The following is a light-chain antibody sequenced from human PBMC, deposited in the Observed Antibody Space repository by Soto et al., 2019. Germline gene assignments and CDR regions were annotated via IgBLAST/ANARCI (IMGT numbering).Light chain of an antibody. CDR2: AAS. CDR3: QQYKDYVYT. Sequence: YTGDRVTITCRASQGISSYLAWYQQKPGKAPKLLIYAASTLQSGVPSRFSGSGSATEFTLTISGLQPDDFATYYCQQYKDYVYTFGQGTKVDI. V-gene: IGKV1-8*01. CDR1: QGISSY. J-gene: IGKJ2*01.